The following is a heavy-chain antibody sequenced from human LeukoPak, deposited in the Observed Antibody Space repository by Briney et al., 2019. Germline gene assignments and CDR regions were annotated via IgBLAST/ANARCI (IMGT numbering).Heavy chain of an antibody. V-gene: IGHV4-39*01. D-gene: IGHD2-2*01. Sequence: TSETLSLTCTVSGGSISSSSYYWGWIRQPPGKGLEWIGSIYYSGSTYYNPSLKSRVTISVDTSKNQFSLKLSSATAADTAVYYCNVVVVPAAPIYYMDVWGKGTTVTVSS. CDR1: GGSISSSSYY. J-gene: IGHJ6*03. CDR2: IYYSGST. CDR3: NVVVVPAAPIYYMDV.